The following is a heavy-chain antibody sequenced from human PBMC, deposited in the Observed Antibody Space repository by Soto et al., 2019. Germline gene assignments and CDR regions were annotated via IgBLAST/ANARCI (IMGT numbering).Heavy chain of an antibody. CDR2: IYHSGST. CDR3: ATSLNWNWFDP. Sequence: PSETLSLTCAVSGGSISSSNWWSWVRQPPGKGLEWIGEIYHSGSTNYNPSLKSRVTISVDKSKNQFSLNLNSVTAADTAVYYCATSLNWNWFDPWGQGTLVTVSS. V-gene: IGHV4-4*02. CDR1: GGSISSSNW. J-gene: IGHJ5*02. D-gene: IGHD1-1*01.